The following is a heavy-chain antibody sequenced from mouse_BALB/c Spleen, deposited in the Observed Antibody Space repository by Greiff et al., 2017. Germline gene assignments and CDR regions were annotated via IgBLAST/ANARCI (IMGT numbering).Heavy chain of an antibody. V-gene: IGHV1-74*01. CDR3: ASVGGTTGGFAY. CDR2: IDPYDSET. Sequence: QVQLQQPGAELVRPGASVKLSCTASGYTFTSYWMNWVKQRPEQGLEWIGRIDPYDSETHYNQKFKDKAILTVDKSSSTAYMQLSSLTSEDAAVYYCASVGGTTGGFAYWGQGTLVTVSA. CDR1: GYTFTSYW. D-gene: IGHD1-1*02. J-gene: IGHJ3*01.